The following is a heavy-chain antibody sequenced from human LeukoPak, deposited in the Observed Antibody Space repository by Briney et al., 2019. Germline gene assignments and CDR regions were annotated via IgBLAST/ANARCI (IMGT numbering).Heavy chain of an antibody. CDR3: ARGSRQLVLNCAFDI. V-gene: IGHV1-69*13. CDR2: IIPIFDTA. J-gene: IGHJ3*02. D-gene: IGHD6-6*01. Sequence: SVKVSCKASGGTFSSYAISWVRQAPGQGLEWMGGIIPIFDTANYAQSSQGGVTITADESTSTAYMELSSLRSEDTAVYYCARGSRQLVLNCAFDIWGQGTMVTVSS. CDR1: GGTFSSYA.